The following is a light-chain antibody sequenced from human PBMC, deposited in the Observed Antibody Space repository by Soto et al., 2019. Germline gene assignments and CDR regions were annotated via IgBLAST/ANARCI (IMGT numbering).Light chain of an antibody. CDR2: DAS. J-gene: IGKJ1*01. CDR1: QSIRSW. CDR3: QQYDSMWT. Sequence: DIHITPSPPTLSASVGDRVTHTFRASQSIRSWLAWYQQKPGKAPKLLIYDASSLESGVPSRFSGGGSGTEFTLTISSLQPDDFATYYCQQYDSMWTFGQGTKVDI. V-gene: IGKV1-5*01.